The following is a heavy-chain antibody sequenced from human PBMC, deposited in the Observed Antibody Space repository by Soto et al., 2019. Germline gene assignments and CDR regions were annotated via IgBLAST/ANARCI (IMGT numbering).Heavy chain of an antibody. V-gene: IGHV3-33*01. CDR2: IWYDGSNK. Sequence: QVQLVESGGGVVQPGRSLRLSCAASGFTFSSYGMHWVRQAPGKGLAWVAVIWYDGSNKYYADSVKGRFTISSDNSKNTLYLQMNSLRAEDTAVYYCARDRRRSGWYGSRSSDYWGKGTLVTVSS. J-gene: IGHJ4*02. CDR1: GFTFSSYG. D-gene: IGHD6-19*01. CDR3: ARDRRRSGWYGSRSSDY.